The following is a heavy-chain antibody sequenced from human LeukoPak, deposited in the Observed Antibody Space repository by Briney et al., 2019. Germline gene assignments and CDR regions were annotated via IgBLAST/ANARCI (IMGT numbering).Heavy chain of an antibody. Sequence: PGGSLRLSCAASGFTVSSNYMSWVRQAPGKGLKWVSVIYSGGSTYYADSVKGRFTISRDNSKNTLYLQMNSLRAEDTAVYYCAREVDGYSYGRVTSTRYFDYWGQGTLVTVSS. D-gene: IGHD5-18*01. CDR2: IYSGGST. CDR1: GFTVSSNY. CDR3: AREVDGYSYGRVTSTRYFDY. V-gene: IGHV3-53*01. J-gene: IGHJ4*02.